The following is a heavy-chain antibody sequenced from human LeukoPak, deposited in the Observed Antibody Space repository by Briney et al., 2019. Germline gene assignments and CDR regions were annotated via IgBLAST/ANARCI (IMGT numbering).Heavy chain of an antibody. Sequence: PGGSLRLSCAASGFTFSSYWMHWVRQAPGKGLVWVSRINSDGSSTSYADSVKGRFTISTDNAKNTLYLQMNSLRAEDTAVYYCAITGVLTGFDAFDIWGQGTMVTVSS. CDR3: AITGVLTGFDAFDI. CDR1: GFTFSSYW. CDR2: INSDGSST. J-gene: IGHJ3*02. V-gene: IGHV3-74*01. D-gene: IGHD3-9*01.